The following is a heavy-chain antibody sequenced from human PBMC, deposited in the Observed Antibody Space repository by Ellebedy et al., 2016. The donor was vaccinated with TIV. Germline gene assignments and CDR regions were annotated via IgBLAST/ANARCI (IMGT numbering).Heavy chain of an antibody. D-gene: IGHD3-10*01. V-gene: IGHV4-39*07. CDR3: ARVHGSGSYYFTF. CDR1: GGSITSSGYY. J-gene: IGHJ4*02. CDR2: IYYRGSA. Sequence: SETLSLTCTVSGGSITSSGYYWGWIRQPSGKGLEWIGAIYYRGSAYYNPFLKSRVTITVDTSKNQFSLNLASVTAADTAVYYCARVHGSGSYYFTFWGQGIPVTVSS.